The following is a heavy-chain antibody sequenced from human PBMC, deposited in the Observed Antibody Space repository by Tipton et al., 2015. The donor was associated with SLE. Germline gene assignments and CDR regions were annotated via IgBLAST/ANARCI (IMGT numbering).Heavy chain of an antibody. CDR2: IYYSGST. D-gene: IGHD7-27*01. CDR1: QDSISGYY. V-gene: IGHV4-59*01. CDR3: ARGTKLGNHYYYYYMDV. Sequence: TLSLTCNVSQDSISGYYWSWIRQPPGKGLEWIGYIYYSGSTNYNPSLKSRVTISVDTSKNQFSLKLSSVTAADTAVYYCARGTKLGNHYYYYYMDVWGKGTTVTVSS. J-gene: IGHJ6*03.